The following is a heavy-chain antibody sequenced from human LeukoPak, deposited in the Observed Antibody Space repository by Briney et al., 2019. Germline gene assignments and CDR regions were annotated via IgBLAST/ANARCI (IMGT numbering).Heavy chain of an antibody. Sequence: SETLSLTCTVSGGSISSYYWSWIRQPAGKGLEWIGRIHPSGSTNYNPSLKSRLTLSVDTSKNQFSLKLSSVTAADTAVYYCARGPPPDFDYWGRGTLVTVSS. V-gene: IGHV4-4*07. CDR3: ARGPPPDFDY. J-gene: IGHJ4*02. CDR1: GGSISSYY. CDR2: IHPSGST.